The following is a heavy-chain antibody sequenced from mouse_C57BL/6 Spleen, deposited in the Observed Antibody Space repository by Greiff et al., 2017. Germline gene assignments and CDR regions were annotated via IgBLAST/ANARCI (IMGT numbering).Heavy chain of an antibody. CDR2: IYPGGGSP. J-gene: IGHJ3*01. D-gene: IGHD1-3*01. Sequence: QVQLQQPGAELVKPGASVKMSCKASGYTFTSYWLTWVKQRPGQGLAWIGDIYPGGGSPNYNEKFKSKATLAVDTSSSTAYMQLSSLTSEDSAVYYCAREWCNSWCAYWGQVTLVTVSA. CDR1: GYTFTSYW. V-gene: IGHV1-55*01. CDR3: AREWCNSWCAY.